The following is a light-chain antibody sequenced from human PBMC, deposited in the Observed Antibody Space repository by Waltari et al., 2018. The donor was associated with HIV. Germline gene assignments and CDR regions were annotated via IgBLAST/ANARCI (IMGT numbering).Light chain of an antibody. Sequence: DILIMKYPATLFMSPGQTATFSCRASQSVRSNLACYQQKYGQAPRLLIYDASTRAHGIPARFSGSGSGTEFTLIISSLQPEDFAVYYCQQYNNWPPGYTFGQGTKLEIK. CDR3: QQYNNWPPGYT. V-gene: IGKV3-15*01. CDR2: DAS. J-gene: IGKJ2*01. CDR1: QSVRSN.